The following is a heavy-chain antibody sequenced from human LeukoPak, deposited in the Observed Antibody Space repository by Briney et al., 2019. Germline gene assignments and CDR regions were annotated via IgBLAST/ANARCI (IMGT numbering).Heavy chain of an antibody. CDR1: GFSLTTGGMC. Sequence: SGPALVKLTQTLTLTCTFSGFSLTTGGMCVSWIRQPPGKALEWLARIDWDDDKFYSTSPKTRLTISKDTSKNQVVLTMTNMDPVDTATYYCARGRIYFDYWGQGTLVTVSS. J-gene: IGHJ4*02. V-gene: IGHV2-70*17. CDR2: IDWDDDK. CDR3: ARGRIYFDY.